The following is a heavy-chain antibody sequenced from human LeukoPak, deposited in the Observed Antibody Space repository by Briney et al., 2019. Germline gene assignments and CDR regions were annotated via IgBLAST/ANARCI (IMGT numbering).Heavy chain of an antibody. J-gene: IGHJ6*03. CDR3: ARQRADYYYYYVDV. CDR1: GDSINSANYY. V-gene: IGHV4-39*01. CDR2: IYYSETT. Sequence: SETLSLTCTVSGDSINSANYYWGWPRQPPRKGLEWIGSIYYSETTYDNPSLKSRVTISIETSKNQFSLKLSSVTASDTAVYYCARQRADYYYYYVDVWGKGTTVAVS.